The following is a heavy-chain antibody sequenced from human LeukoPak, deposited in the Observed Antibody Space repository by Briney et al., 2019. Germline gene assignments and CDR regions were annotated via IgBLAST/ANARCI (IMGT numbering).Heavy chain of an antibody. CDR1: GGSISSGGYS. D-gene: IGHD5-18*01. CDR3: ARRTQLWPIGGFDY. CDR2: IYHSGST. Sequence: TLSLTCAVSGGSISSGGYSWSWIRQPPGKGLEWIGYIYHSGSTYYNPSLKSRVTISVDTSKNQFSLKLSSVTAADTAVYYCARRTQLWPIGGFDYWGQGTLVTVSS. J-gene: IGHJ4*02. V-gene: IGHV4-30-2*01.